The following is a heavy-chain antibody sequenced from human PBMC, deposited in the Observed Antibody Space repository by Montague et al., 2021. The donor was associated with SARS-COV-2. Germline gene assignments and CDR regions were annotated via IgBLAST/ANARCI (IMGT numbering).Heavy chain of an antibody. CDR3: ARLTSTGIGSYYIFDY. CDR1: GGASISSSHW. Sequence: SETLSLTCTVSGGASISSSHWWSWVRQPPGKGLEWIGEIYHGGSTNYNPSLKSRLTISVDKSKNQFSLKLSSVTAADTAVYYCARLTSTGIGSYYIFDYWGQGTLVTVSS. CDR2: IYHGGST. D-gene: IGHD1-26*01. J-gene: IGHJ4*02. V-gene: IGHV4-4*02.